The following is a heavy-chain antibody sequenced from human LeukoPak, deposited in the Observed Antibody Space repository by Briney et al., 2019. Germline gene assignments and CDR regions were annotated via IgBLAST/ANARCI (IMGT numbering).Heavy chain of an antibody. CDR3: ARAPLLRYFDWSPSVEYYYMDV. Sequence: ASVKVSCKASGYTFTSYDINWVRQATGQGLEWMGWMNPNSGNTGYAQKFQGRVTITRNTSISTAYMELSSLRSEDTAVYYCARAPLLRYFDWSPSVEYYYMDVWGKGTAVTVSS. CDR1: GYTFTSYD. CDR2: MNPNSGNT. J-gene: IGHJ6*03. V-gene: IGHV1-8*03. D-gene: IGHD3-9*01.